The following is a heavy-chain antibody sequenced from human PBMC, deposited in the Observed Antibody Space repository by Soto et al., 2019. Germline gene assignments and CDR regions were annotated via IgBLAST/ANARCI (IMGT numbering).Heavy chain of an antibody. CDR2: INAGNGNT. J-gene: IGHJ5*02. V-gene: IGHV1-3*01. CDR3: ARDRIGGNSRWFDP. CDR1: GYTFTSYA. D-gene: IGHD2-15*01. Sequence: QVQLVQSGAEVKKPGASVKVSCKASGYTFTSYAMHWVRQAPGQRLEWMGWINAGNGNTKYSQKFQGRVTITRDTSASTAYMELSSLRSEDTAVYYCARDRIGGNSRWFDPWGQGTLATVSS.